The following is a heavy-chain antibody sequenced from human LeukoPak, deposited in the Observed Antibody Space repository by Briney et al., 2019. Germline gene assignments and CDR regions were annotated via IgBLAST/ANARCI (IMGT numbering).Heavy chain of an antibody. J-gene: IGHJ4*02. D-gene: IGHD2-2*02. CDR3: AIGGDSTTRCYRCFAY. CDR1: GYRFTSYW. V-gene: IGHV5-51*06. Sequence: GESLKISCKGSGYRFTSYWIGWVRQMPGKGLEWMGLIYPDDSDTRFSPSFQGQVTISADKSISTAYLQWSSLKASDTAMYYCAIGGDSTTRCYRCFAYWGQATLVTVPS. CDR2: IYPDDSDT.